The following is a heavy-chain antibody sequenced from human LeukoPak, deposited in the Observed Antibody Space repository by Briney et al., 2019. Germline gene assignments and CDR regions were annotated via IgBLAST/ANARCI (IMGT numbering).Heavy chain of an antibody. J-gene: IGHJ3*02. V-gene: IGHV3-23*01. D-gene: IGHD6-13*01. CDR1: GFTFSTYA. CDR3: AKDWPSEWQQLPDYDAFDI. CDR2: INSGGST. Sequence: GGSLRLSCAASGFTFSTYAMSWVRQAPGKGLEWVSAINSGGSTYYADSLKGRFTISRDSSKNTLYLQMNSLRADDTAVYYCAKDWPSEWQQLPDYDAFDIWGQGTMVTVSS.